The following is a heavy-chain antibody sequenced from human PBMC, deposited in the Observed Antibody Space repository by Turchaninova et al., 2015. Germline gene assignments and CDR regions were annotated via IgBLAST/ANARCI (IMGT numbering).Heavy chain of an antibody. D-gene: IGHD2-2*02. CDR2: VSINENNT. J-gene: IGHJ4*02. Sequence: EVQLVESGGGLVQPGGSLRLSCSASGFTFSNHLMHWVCQARGKGLGYVSAVSINENNTYNTDALKGRFTISRDNSKNTLYLQMSSLRAEDTAVYYCVKDRDCISITCYRDFDYWGQGTLVTVSS. CDR3: VKDRDCISITCYRDFDY. CDR1: GFTFSNHL. V-gene: IGHV3-64D*06.